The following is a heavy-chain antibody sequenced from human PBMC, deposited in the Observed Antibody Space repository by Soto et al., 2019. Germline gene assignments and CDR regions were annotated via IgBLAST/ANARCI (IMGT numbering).Heavy chain of an antibody. Sequence: PGGSLRLSCAASGFTFSNAWMNWVRQAPGKGLEWVGRIKSKTDGGTTDYAAPVKGRFTISRDDSKNTLYLQMNSLKTEDTAVYYCTTDRGSYYSNFDYWGQGTLVTVSS. J-gene: IGHJ4*02. V-gene: IGHV3-15*07. D-gene: IGHD1-26*01. CDR1: GFTFSNAW. CDR3: TTDRGSYYSNFDY. CDR2: IKSKTDGGTT.